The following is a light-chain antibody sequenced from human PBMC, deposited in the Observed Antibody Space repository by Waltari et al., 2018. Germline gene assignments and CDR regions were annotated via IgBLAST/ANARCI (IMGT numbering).Light chain of an antibody. CDR1: SSDVGSYNL. V-gene: IGLV2-23*01. Sequence: QSALTQPASVSGSPGQSITISCTGTSSDVGSYNLVSWYQQHPGKAPKPMIYEGSKRPAGVSNRFSDSKSGNTASLTISGLQAEDEADYYCCSYAGSSTYVFGTGTKVTVL. J-gene: IGLJ1*01. CDR2: EGS. CDR3: CSYAGSSTYV.